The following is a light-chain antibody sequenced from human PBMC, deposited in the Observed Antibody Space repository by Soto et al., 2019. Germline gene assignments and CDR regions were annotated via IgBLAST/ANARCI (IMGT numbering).Light chain of an antibody. CDR1: QSVSSY. CDR3: QQRSNWPPIT. J-gene: IGKJ5*01. V-gene: IGKV3-11*01. Sequence: VLTHSPATLSLSPGEGPTLSCRASQSVSSYLAWYQQKPGQAPRLLIYDASNRATGIPARFSGSGSGTDFTLTISSLEPEDFGVYYCQQRSNWPPITFGQGTRLEIK. CDR2: DAS.